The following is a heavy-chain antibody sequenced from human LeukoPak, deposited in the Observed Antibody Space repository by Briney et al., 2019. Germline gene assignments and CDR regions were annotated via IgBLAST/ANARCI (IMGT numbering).Heavy chain of an antibody. D-gene: IGHD6-19*01. Sequence: GGSLRLSCAASGFTFDDYAMHWVRQAPGKGLEWVSGISWNSGSIGYADSVKGRFTISRDNAKNSLYLQMNSLRAEDMALYYCAKLDAVAAWGQGTLVTVSS. CDR1: GFTFDDYA. CDR3: AKLDAVAA. CDR2: ISWNSGSI. V-gene: IGHV3-9*03. J-gene: IGHJ5*02.